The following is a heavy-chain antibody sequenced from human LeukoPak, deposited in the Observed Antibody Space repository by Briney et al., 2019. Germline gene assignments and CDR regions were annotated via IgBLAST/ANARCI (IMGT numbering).Heavy chain of an antibody. CDR2: ISSSSSHT. CDR1: GFTFSSYS. Sequence: PGGSLRLSCAASGFTFSSYSMNWVRQAPGKGLGWVSSISSSSSHTYYADSVQGRFTIARDNAKNSLYLQMNSLRAEDTAVYYCARDSIAARRMDYWGQGTLVTVSS. D-gene: IGHD6-6*01. CDR3: ARDSIAARRMDY. J-gene: IGHJ4*02. V-gene: IGHV3-21*01.